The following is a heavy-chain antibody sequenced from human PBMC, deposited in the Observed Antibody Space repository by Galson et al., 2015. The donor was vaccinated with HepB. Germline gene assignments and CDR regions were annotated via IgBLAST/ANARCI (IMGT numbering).Heavy chain of an antibody. J-gene: IGHJ3*02. V-gene: IGHV1-58*01. CDR1: GFTFTSSA. D-gene: IGHD6-19*01. CDR2: IVVGSGNT. CDR3: AASSGWQANEAFDI. Sequence: SVKVSCKASGFTFTSSAVQWVRQARGQRLEWIGWIVVGSGNTNYAQKFQERVTITRDMSTSTAYMELSSLRSEDTAVYYCAASSGWQANEAFDIWGQGTMVAVSS.